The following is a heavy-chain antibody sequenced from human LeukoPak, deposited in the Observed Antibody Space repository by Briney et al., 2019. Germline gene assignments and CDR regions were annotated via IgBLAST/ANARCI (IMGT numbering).Heavy chain of an antibody. CDR2: IYPGDSDT. CDR1: GYSFTSYW. V-gene: IGHV5-51*01. J-gene: IGHJ4*02. D-gene: IGHD3-3*01. Sequence: GESLKISCKGSGYSFTSYWIGWVRQMPGKGLEWMGIIYPGDSDTRYSPSFQGQVTISADKSISTAYLQWSSLKASDTAMYFCARLKRRITIFGVVLNPCDGAFDYWGQGTLVTVSS. CDR3: ARLKRRITIFGVVLNPCDGAFDY.